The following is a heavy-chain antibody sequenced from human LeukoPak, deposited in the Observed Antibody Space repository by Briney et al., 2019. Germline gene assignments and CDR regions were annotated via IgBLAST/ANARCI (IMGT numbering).Heavy chain of an antibody. CDR1: GFTFSSYA. Sequence: PGGSLRLSCAASGFTFSSYAMSWVRQAPGKGLEWVSAISGSGSYTYYGDSVKGRFTISRDNSKNTIYLQMNSLRAEDTAVYYCAELGITMIGGVWGKGTTVTISS. CDR3: AELGITMIGGV. D-gene: IGHD3-10*02. V-gene: IGHV3-23*01. CDR2: ISGSGSYT. J-gene: IGHJ6*04.